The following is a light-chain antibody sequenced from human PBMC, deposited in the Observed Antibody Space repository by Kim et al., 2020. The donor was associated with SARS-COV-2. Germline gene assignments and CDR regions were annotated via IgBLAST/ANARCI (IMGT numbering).Light chain of an antibody. CDR3: QVWDSSSDHPNWV. V-gene: IGLV3-21*04. Sequence: GRPARIPCGGNNIGAKRVHWYQQKPGQAPVLVIYYDSDRPSGIPERFSGSNSGNTATLTISRVEAGDEADYYCQVWDSSSDHPNWVFGGGTKLTVL. J-gene: IGLJ3*02. CDR2: YDS. CDR1: NIGAKR.